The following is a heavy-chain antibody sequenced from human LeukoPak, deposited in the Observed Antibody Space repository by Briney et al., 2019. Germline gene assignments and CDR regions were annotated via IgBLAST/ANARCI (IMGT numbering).Heavy chain of an antibody. Sequence: GASVKVSCRASGYTFTVYDIHWVRQATGQGLEWMGWVNPNTGDTVYAQKFQGRVTITRNTSTNTAFMDLSSLKSEDTAVYYCARGRLGPGTNIKNNWFDPWGQGTLVTVSS. J-gene: IGHJ5*02. CDR2: VNPNTGDT. D-gene: IGHD4-17*01. CDR1: GYTFTVYD. CDR3: ARGRLGPGTNIKNNWFDP. V-gene: IGHV1-8*03.